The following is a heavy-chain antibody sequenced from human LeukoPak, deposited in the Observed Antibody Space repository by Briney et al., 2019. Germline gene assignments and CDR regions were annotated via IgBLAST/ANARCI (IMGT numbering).Heavy chain of an antibody. V-gene: IGHV4-59*08. CDR2: IYYSGST. J-gene: IGHJ4*02. D-gene: IGHD6-13*01. Sequence: SETLSLTCTVSGGSISSYYWSWIRQPPGKGLEWIGYIYYSGSTNYNPSLKSRVTISVDTSKNQFSLKLSSVTAADTAVYYCARSEPAYTYSSSWFPFDYWGQGTLVTVSS. CDR3: ARSEPAYTYSSSWFPFDY. CDR1: GGSISSYY.